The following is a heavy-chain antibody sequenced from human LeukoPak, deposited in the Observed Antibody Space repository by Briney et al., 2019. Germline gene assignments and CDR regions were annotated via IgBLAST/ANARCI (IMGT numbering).Heavy chain of an antibody. Sequence: SETLSLTCTVSGGSISSGDYYWSWIRQPPGKGLEWIGYLYNSGSTYYNPSLKSRVTISVDTSKNQFSLNLSSVTAADTAVYYCARVRGLFRYFDYWGQGTLVTVSS. D-gene: IGHD3-10*01. CDR3: ARVRGLFRYFDY. CDR1: GGSISSGDYY. V-gene: IGHV4-30-4*01. J-gene: IGHJ4*02. CDR2: LYNSGST.